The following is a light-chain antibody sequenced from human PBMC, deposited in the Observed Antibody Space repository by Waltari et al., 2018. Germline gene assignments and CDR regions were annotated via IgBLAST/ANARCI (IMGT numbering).Light chain of an antibody. J-gene: IGLJ2*01. V-gene: IGLV3-1*01. CDR2: LDY. Sequence: SHELTQPPSVSVSPGQTASISCSGDKLGNKYASWYQQKPGQSPILVIYLDYNRPSGLTRRFSGTNSGNTSTLTLSGTQAMDESDYYCQAWDSTTVAFGGGTRLTVL. CDR1: KLGNKY. CDR3: QAWDSTTVA.